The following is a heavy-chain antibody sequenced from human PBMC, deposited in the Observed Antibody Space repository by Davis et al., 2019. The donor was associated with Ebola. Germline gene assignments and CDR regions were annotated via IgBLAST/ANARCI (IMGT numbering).Heavy chain of an antibody. CDR3: ARDYAFGGLIAYRPTYGMDV. J-gene: IGHJ6*04. Sequence: PGGSLRLSCTVSGGSISGSTYYWAWIRQPPGKGLEWIASMHYSGSTYYNPSLKSRVTISVDTSKNQFSLKLNSVTAADTAVYYCARDYAFGGLIAYRPTYGMDVWGKGTTVTVSS. CDR1: GGSISGSTYY. CDR2: MHYSGST. V-gene: IGHV4-39*02. D-gene: IGHD3-16*02.